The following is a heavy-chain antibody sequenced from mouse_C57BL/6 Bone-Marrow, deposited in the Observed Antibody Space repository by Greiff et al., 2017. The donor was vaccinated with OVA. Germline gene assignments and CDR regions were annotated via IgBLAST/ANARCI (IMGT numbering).Heavy chain of an antibody. D-gene: IGHD1-1*01. CDR1: GYTFTEYT. CDR3: ARHETKGFYYYGSSSAWFAY. J-gene: IGHJ3*01. Sequence: QVQLKQSGAELVKPGASVKLSCKASGYTFTEYTIHWVKQRSGQGLEWIGWFYPGSGSIKYNEKFKDKATLTADKSSSTVYMELSRLTSEDSAVYFCARHETKGFYYYGSSSAWFAYWGQGTLVTVSA. CDR2: FYPGSGSI. V-gene: IGHV1-62-2*01.